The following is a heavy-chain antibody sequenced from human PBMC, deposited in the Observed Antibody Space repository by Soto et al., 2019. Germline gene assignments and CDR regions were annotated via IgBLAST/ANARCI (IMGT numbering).Heavy chain of an antibody. V-gene: IGHV1-69*12. D-gene: IGHD2-2*01. CDR1: GGTFSSYA. CDR3: AREGCISTSCYVGYYYYGMDV. Sequence: QVQLVQSGAEVKKPGSSVKVSCKASGGTFSSYAISWVRQAPGQGLEWMGGIIPIFGTANYAQKFQGRVTITADESTSTAYMELSRLRSEDTAVYYCAREGCISTSCYVGYYYYGMDVWGQGTTVTVSS. CDR2: IIPIFGTA. J-gene: IGHJ6*02.